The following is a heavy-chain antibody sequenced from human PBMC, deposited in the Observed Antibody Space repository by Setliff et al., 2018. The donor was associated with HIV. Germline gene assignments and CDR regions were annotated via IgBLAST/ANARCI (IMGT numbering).Heavy chain of an antibody. J-gene: IGHJ3*02. Sequence: ASVKVSCKASGYTFSAYHMDWVRQAPGQGLEWMGWINPNSGGTNYAQRFQGRVTMSRDSSISTAYMELSRLRSDDTAVYYCAREGSYDSSPGGHDVYDIWSQGTMVTVSS. CDR3: AREGSYDSSPGGHDVYDI. V-gene: IGHV1-2*02. CDR1: GYTFSAYH. CDR2: INPNSGGT. D-gene: IGHD3-22*01.